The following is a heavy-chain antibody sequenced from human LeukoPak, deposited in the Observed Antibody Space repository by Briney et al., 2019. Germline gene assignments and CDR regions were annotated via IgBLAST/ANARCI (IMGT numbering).Heavy chain of an antibody. Sequence: SETLSLTCTVSGGSISSSGYYWGWIRQPPGKGLEWIGSIYYSGSTYYNPSLKSRVTISVDTSKNQFSLKLSSVTAADTAVYYCARNIRDGSGRLSPLFDYWGQGTLVTVSS. CDR3: ARNIRDGSGRLSPLFDY. J-gene: IGHJ4*02. V-gene: IGHV4-39*01. CDR2: IYYSGST. D-gene: IGHD3-10*01. CDR1: GGSISSSGYY.